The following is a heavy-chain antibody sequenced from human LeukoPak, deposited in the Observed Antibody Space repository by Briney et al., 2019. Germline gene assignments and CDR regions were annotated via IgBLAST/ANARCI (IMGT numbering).Heavy chain of an antibody. CDR3: ARGDYYDSSGLSAFDY. D-gene: IGHD3-22*01. CDR2: VDHTGST. Sequence: SETLSLTCSVSDDSITMYYWTWIRQPPGKGLEWIGYVDHTGSTNFNPSLNGRVSISRDTTKNLFSLRLRSVTAADTAVYYCARGDYYDSSGLSAFDYWGQGTLVTVSS. CDR1: DDSITMYY. V-gene: IGHV4-59*01. J-gene: IGHJ4*02.